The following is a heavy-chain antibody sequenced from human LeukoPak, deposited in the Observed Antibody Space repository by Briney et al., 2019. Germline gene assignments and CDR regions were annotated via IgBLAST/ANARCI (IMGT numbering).Heavy chain of an antibody. CDR1: GFTFSGYA. D-gene: IGHD5-24*01. CDR2: ISYDGSNK. J-gene: IGHJ4*02. CDR3: ARAWMATIIDY. Sequence: GGSLRLSCAASGFTFSGYAMHWVRQAPGKRLEWVSVISYDGSNKYCADSVKGRFTISRDNSKNTLYLQMSSLRAEDTAVYYCARAWMATIIDYWGQGTLVTASS. V-gene: IGHV3-30-3*01.